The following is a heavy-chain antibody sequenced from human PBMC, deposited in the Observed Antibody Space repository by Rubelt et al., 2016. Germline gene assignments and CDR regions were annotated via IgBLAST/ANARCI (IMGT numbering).Heavy chain of an antibody. CDR3: ARGRFLEWLPPDY. CDR2: IYYSGST. V-gene: IGHV4-59*12. CDR1: GGSISSYY. D-gene: IGHD3-3*01. J-gene: IGHJ4*02. Sequence: QVQLQESGPGLVKPSETLSLTCTVSGGSISSYYWSWIRQPPGKGLECIGYIYYSGSTNYNPSLKSRVTISVDTSKNQFSLRLSSVTAADTAVYYCARGRFLEWLPPDYWGQGTLVTVSS.